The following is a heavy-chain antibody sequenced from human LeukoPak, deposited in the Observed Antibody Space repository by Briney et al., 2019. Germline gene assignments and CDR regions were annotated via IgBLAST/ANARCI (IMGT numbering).Heavy chain of an antibody. CDR3: ARAGRIQLCSDY. D-gene: IGHD5-18*01. CDR2: INQDGSDK. V-gene: IGHV3-7*01. Sequence: GGSLRLSCAASGSTFSNYWMRWVRQAPGRGLEWVANINQDGSDKYYVDSVKGRFTISRDNSKNTLYLQMNSLRSEDTAVYYCARAGRIQLCSDYWGQGTLVTVSP. J-gene: IGHJ4*02. CDR1: GSTFSNYW.